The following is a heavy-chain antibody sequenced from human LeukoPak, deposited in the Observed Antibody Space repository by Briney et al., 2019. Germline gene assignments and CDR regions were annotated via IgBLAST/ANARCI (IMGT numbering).Heavy chain of an antibody. CDR1: GFILSGHY. D-gene: IGHD2-21*01. CDR2: IKPKTDGETT. Sequence: GGSLRLSCAASGFILSGHYIDWVRQAPGKGLEWVGRIKPKTDGETTEYAAPVKDRFSISRDDSKSMMYLQMNSLKTEDTAVYYCITPLPYSAQGGQGTLVTVSS. V-gene: IGHV3-15*07. J-gene: IGHJ4*02. CDR3: ITPLPYSAQ.